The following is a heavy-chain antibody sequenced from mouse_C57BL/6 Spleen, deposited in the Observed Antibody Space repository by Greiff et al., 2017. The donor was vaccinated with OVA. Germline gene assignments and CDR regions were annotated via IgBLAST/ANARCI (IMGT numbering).Heavy chain of an antibody. CDR2: IDPSDSYT. Sequence: QVQLQQPGAELVKPGASVKLSCKASGYTFTSYWMQWVKQRPGQGLEWIGEIDPSDSYTNYNQKFKGKATLTVDTSSSTAYMQLSSLTSEDSAVYYCARGELTSYYYAMDYWGQGTSVTVSS. V-gene: IGHV1-50*01. CDR1: GYTFTSYW. CDR3: ARGELTSYYYAMDY. J-gene: IGHJ4*01. D-gene: IGHD4-1*01.